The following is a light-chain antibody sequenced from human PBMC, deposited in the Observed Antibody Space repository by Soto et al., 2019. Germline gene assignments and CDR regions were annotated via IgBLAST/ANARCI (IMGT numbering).Light chain of an antibody. Sequence: QPVLTQSSSASASLGSSVKLTCTLSSGHSSYIIAWHQQQPGKAPRYLMKLEGSGSYNKGGGVPDRFSGPSSGADRYLTISNLQFEDEADYYCETWDSNNWVFGGGTKLTVL. CDR1: SGHSSYI. CDR2: LEGSGSY. CDR3: ETWDSNNWV. V-gene: IGLV4-60*02. J-gene: IGLJ3*02.